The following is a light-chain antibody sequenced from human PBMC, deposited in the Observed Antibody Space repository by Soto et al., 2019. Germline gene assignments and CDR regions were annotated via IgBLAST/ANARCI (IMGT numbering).Light chain of an antibody. V-gene: IGKV3-15*01. CDR1: QTVSSN. CDR2: GAS. J-gene: IGKJ2*01. Sequence: ETVMTQSPATLSVSPGESSTLSCRASQTVSSNLAWYQMKPGQAPRLLIYGASTRATGVPARFSGSGSGTAFAPTISSLQSEDFAAYDCQQYNIWYTCGQGTKLEIK. CDR3: QQYNIWYT.